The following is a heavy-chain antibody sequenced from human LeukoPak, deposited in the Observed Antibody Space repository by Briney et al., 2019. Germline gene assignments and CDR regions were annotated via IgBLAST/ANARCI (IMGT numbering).Heavy chain of an antibody. CDR1: GGSISSSSYY. J-gene: IGHJ6*03. CDR2: IYYSGST. V-gene: IGHV4-39*01. CDR3: ARHMDDSITSYYYYYMDV. D-gene: IGHD4-11*01. Sequence: SETLSLTCTVSGGSISSSSYYWGWIRQPPGKGLEWIGSIYYSGSTYYNPSLKSRVTISVDTSKNQFSLKLSSVTAADTAVYYCARHMDDSITSYYYYYMDVWGKGTTVTVSS.